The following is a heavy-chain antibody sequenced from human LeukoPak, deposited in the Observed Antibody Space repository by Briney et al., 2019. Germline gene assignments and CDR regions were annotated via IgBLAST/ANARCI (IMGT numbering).Heavy chain of an antibody. D-gene: IGHD5-24*01. V-gene: IGHV4-61*08. CDR3: AGTKEMATIVS. CDR1: GGSISSGGYY. CDR2: IYYSGST. J-gene: IGHJ4*02. Sequence: PSQTLSLTCAVSGGSISSGGYYWSWIRQPPGKGLEWIGYIYYSGSTNYNPSLKSRVTISVDTSKNQFSLKLSSVTAADTAVYYCAGTKEMATIVSWGQGTLVTVSS.